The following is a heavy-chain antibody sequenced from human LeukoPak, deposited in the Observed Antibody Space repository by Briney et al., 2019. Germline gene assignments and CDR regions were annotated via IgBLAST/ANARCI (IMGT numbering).Heavy chain of an antibody. CDR1: GFTFSSYG. V-gene: IGHV3-33*01. J-gene: IGHJ4*02. CDR2: IWYDGSNK. D-gene: IGHD3-22*01. CDR3: ARVGPIYYDSSGYSTSFDY. Sequence: GGPLRLSCAASGFTFSSYGMHWVRQAPGKGLEWVAVIWYDGSNKYYADSVKGRFTISRDNSKNTLYLQMNSLRAEDTAVYYCARVGPIYYDSSGYSTSFDYWGQGTLVTVSS.